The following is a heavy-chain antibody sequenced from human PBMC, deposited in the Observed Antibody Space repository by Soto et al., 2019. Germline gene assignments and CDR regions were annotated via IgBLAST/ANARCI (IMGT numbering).Heavy chain of an antibody. J-gene: IGHJ5*02. CDR3: ARMTTVTTLPPP. CDR1: VDSVSSNTAA. D-gene: IGHD4-4*01. Sequence: SQTLSLTFAISVDSVSSNTAAWNWIRSSPSRGLEWLGRTYYRSNWRHDYAVSVKSRITVNPDTSKNHFSLQLNSVTPDDTAVYYCARMTTVTTLPPPWGQGTLVTVSS. V-gene: IGHV6-1*01. CDR2: TYYRSNWRH.